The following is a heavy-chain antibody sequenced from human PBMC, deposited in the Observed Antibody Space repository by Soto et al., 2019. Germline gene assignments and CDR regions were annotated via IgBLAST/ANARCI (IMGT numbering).Heavy chain of an antibody. V-gene: IGHV4-31*03. Sequence: QVQLQESGPGLVKPSQTLSLTSTVSGGSINSGGYYWSWFRQHPGKGLAWIGYIYYNGSTYYNLSLKSRVTISVDTSKNQFSLKLSSVTAADTAVYYCARDGGYSGYDLYNGFDPWGQGTLVTVSS. CDR2: IYYNGST. D-gene: IGHD5-12*01. J-gene: IGHJ5*02. CDR3: ARDGGYSGYDLYNGFDP. CDR1: GGSINSGGYY.